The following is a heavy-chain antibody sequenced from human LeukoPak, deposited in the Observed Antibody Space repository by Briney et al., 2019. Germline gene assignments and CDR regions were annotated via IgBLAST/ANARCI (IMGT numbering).Heavy chain of an antibody. CDR3: ARQPAKTAAFNS. Sequence: PSETLSLNCTVSGGSINAYYWSWIRRPPGKGLEWIAYVRDNGENNYSPSLKSRVTISVDTANNQISLRLNFVTAADTAMYYCARQPAKTAAFNSSGPGTMVTVSS. D-gene: IGHD3-3*02. CDR1: GGSINAYY. V-gene: IGHV4-59*08. J-gene: IGHJ3*02. CDR2: VRDNGEN.